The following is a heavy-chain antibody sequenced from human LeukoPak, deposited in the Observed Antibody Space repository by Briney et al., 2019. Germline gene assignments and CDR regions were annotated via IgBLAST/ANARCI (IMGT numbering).Heavy chain of an antibody. Sequence: ASVKVSCKASGGTFSSYAISWVRQAPGQGLEWMGGIIPIFGTANYAQKFQGRVTITTDESTGTAYMELSSLRSEDTAVYYCAGYGPPLDYYFDYWGQGTLVTVSS. V-gene: IGHV1-69*05. D-gene: IGHD3-10*01. CDR3: AGYGPPLDYYFDY. CDR2: IIPIFGTA. CDR1: GGTFSSYA. J-gene: IGHJ4*02.